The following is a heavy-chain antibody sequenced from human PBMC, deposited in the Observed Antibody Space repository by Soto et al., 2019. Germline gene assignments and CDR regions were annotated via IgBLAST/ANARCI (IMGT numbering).Heavy chain of an antibody. CDR1: GYTFTSYA. J-gene: IGHJ4*02. CDR2: INAGNGNT. CDR3: ARVESGTTWGKH. V-gene: IGHV1-3*01. D-gene: IGHD1-1*01. Sequence: QVQLVQSGAEVTKPGASVKVSCKASGYTFTSYAMHWVRQAPGQRLEWMGWINAGNGNTKYSQKFQGRVTNTRDTSASTAYMELSSLRSEDTAVYYCARVESGTTWGKHWGQGTLVTVSS.